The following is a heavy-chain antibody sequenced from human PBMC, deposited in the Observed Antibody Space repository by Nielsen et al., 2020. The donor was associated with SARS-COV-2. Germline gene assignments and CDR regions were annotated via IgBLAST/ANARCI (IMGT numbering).Heavy chain of an antibody. Sequence: GSLRLSCTVSGGSISTYYWSWIRQAPGKGLEWIAYIHYSGSTYYNPSLKSRVTISVDTSKNQFSLKLSSVTAADTAVYYCARDRTMAPPGYYGMDVWGQGTTVTVSS. J-gene: IGHJ6*02. V-gene: IGHV4-59*12. CDR1: GGSISTYY. CDR2: IHYSGST. CDR3: ARDRTMAPPGYYGMDV. D-gene: IGHD4/OR15-4a*01.